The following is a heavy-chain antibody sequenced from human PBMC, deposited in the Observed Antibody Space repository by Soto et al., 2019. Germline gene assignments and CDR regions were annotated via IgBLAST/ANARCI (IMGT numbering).Heavy chain of an antibody. CDR1: GFIFSSDW. Sequence: GGSLRLSCAASGFIFSSDWMHWVRQAPGGGLVWVSRINTDGSGTTYADSVKGRFTISRDNSKDTLYLQMNSLRAEDTAGYYCARDDSPYYDDSSGYHFDYGGRETLVTVSS. V-gene: IGHV3-74*01. CDR2: INTDGSGT. D-gene: IGHD3-22*01. J-gene: IGHJ4*02. CDR3: ARDDSPYYDDSSGYHFDY.